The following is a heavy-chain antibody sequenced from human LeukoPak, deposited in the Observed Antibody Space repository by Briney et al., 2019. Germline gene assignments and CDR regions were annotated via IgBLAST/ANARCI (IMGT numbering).Heavy chain of an antibody. D-gene: IGHD2-15*01. J-gene: IGHJ5*02. CDR1: GCSISSYY. CDR3: ARVLVAADTADNWFDP. CDR2: IYYSGST. V-gene: IGHV4-59*01. Sequence: SETLSLTCTVSGCSISSYYWRWIRQPPGKGLEWIGFIYYSGSTNYNPSLKSRVTISVDTSKNQFSLRLSSVTAADTAVYYCARVLVAADTADNWFDPWGQGTLVTVSS.